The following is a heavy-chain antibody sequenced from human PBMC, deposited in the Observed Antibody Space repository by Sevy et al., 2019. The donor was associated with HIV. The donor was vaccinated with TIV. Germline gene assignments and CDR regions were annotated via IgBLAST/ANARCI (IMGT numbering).Heavy chain of an antibody. Sequence: GGSLRLSCAASGFTVSSNYMSWVRQAPGKGLEWVSILYSDGRTYYADSVKGRFTISRDNSQNTLYLQMNSLRAEDTAVYDCATAMHDKRFQDRGQGTLVTVSS. CDR1: GFTVSSNY. J-gene: IGHJ1*01. CDR2: LYSDGRT. V-gene: IGHV3-53*01. D-gene: IGHD3-9*01. CDR3: ATAMHDKRFQD.